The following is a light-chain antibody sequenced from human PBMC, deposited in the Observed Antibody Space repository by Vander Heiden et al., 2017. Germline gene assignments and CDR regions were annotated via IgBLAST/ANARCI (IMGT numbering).Light chain of an antibody. Sequence: QSVLTQPPSASGTVGRRVTISCSGSISNIGGKLVYWYQQFPGTAPKLLIYSDNQRPSGVPDRFSGSKSGPSASLAISGLRSEDEADYYCATWDNSLSGRGIFGGGTKLTVV. CDR1: ISNIGGKL. V-gene: IGLV1-47*02. CDR2: SDN. CDR3: ATWDNSLSGRGI. J-gene: IGLJ2*01.